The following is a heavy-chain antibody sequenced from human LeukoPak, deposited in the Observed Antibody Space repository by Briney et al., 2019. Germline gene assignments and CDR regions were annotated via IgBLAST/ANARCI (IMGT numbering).Heavy chain of an antibody. Sequence: SETLSLTCTVSGGSISSSSYYWGWIRQPPGKGLEWIGSIYYSGSTYYNPSIKSRVTISVDTSKNQFSLKLSSMTAADTAVYYCARTEGGYSYGYFDYWGQGTLVTVSS. J-gene: IGHJ4*02. V-gene: IGHV4-39*07. CDR3: ARTEGGYSYGYFDY. CDR1: GGSISSSSYY. CDR2: IYYSGST. D-gene: IGHD5-18*01.